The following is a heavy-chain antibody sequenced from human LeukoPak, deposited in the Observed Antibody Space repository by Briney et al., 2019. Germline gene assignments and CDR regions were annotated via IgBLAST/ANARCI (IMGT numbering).Heavy chain of an antibody. Sequence: TSETLSLTCTVSGGSISSAAYYWGWVRQPPGKGLDWIVSIYYTGTTYYSPSLQTRATVSFDTSKNQSSLKLTSVTAADTPVYFCARRPIAAGNNWFDPWGQGTLVTVSS. V-gene: IGHV4-39*01. CDR3: ARRPIAAGNNWFDP. CDR1: GGSISSAAYY. J-gene: IGHJ5*02. CDR2: IYYTGTT. D-gene: IGHD6-13*01.